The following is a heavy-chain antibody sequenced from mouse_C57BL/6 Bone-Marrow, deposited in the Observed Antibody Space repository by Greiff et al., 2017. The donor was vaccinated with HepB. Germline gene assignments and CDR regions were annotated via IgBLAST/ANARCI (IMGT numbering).Heavy chain of an antibody. CDR3: ARKDYSNYVWFAY. J-gene: IGHJ3*01. V-gene: IGHV5-4*01. CDR1: GFTFSSYA. Sequence: EVQGVESGGGLVKPGGSLKLSCAASGFTFSSYAMSWVRQTPEKRLEWVATISDGGSYTYYPDNVKGRFTISRDNAKNNRYLQMSHLKSEDKAMYYCARKDYSNYVWFAYWGQGTLVTVSA. CDR2: ISDGGSYT. D-gene: IGHD2-5*01.